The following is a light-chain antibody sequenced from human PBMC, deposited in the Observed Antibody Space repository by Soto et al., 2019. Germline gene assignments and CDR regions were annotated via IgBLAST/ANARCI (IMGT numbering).Light chain of an antibody. J-gene: IGLJ1*01. CDR3: SSYTSISTYV. Sequence: QSVLTQPASVSGSPGQSITISYTGTSNDVGDYNYLSWYQQYPGKAPKLMIYEVTNRPSGVSNRFSGSKSGNTASLTISGLRAEDEADYYCSSYTSISTYVFGTGTKLTVL. CDR1: SNDVGDYNY. V-gene: IGLV2-14*01. CDR2: EVT.